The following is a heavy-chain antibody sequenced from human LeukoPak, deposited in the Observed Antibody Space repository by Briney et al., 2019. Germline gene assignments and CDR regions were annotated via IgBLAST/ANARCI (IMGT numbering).Heavy chain of an antibody. CDR1: GGSFSGYY. CDR3: ARDISQWELLGGYYFDY. J-gene: IGHJ4*02. D-gene: IGHD1-26*01. CDR2: INHSGST. V-gene: IGHV4-34*01. Sequence: PSETLSLTCAVYGGSFSGYYWSWIRQPPGKGLEWIGEINHSGSTNYNPSLKSRVAISVDTSKNQFPLKLSSVTAAGTAVYYCARDISQWELLGGYYFDYWGQGTLVTVSS.